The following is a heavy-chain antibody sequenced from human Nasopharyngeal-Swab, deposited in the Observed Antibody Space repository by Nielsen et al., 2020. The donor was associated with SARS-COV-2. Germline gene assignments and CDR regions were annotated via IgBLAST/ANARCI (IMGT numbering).Heavy chain of an antibody. CDR1: GFIFSSYW. Sequence: GESLKISCAASGFIFSSYWMHWVRQAPGKGLVWVSRINSDGSSTSYADSVKGRFTISRDNAKNTLYLQMNSLRAEDTAVYYCARGGSYDFWSGYCFDYWGQGTLVTVSS. J-gene: IGHJ4*02. V-gene: IGHV3-74*01. CDR2: INSDGSST. CDR3: ARGGSYDFWSGYCFDY. D-gene: IGHD3-3*01.